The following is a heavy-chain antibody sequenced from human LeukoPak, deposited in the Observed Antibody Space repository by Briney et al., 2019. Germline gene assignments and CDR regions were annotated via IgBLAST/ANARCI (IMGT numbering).Heavy chain of an antibody. CDR2: INPNSGGT. CDR1: GYTFTGYY. V-gene: IGHV1-2*02. D-gene: IGHD3-10*01. Sequence: ASVKVSCKASGYTFTGYYMHWVRQAPGQGLEWMGGINPNSGGTNYAQKFQGRVTMTRDTSISTAYMELSRLRSDDTAVYYCARPMVRGVIRMTPFDYWGQGTLVTVSS. CDR3: ARPMVRGVIRMTPFDY. J-gene: IGHJ4*02.